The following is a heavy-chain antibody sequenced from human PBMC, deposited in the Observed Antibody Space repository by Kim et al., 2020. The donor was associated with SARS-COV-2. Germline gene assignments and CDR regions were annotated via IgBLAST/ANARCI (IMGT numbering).Heavy chain of an antibody. CDR3: ARVRWELQIDAFDI. CDR2: MNPNSGNT. CDR1: GYTFTSND. D-gene: IGHD1-26*01. V-gene: IGHV1-8*01. J-gene: IGHJ3*02. Sequence: ASVKVSCKASGYTFTSNDINWVRQATGQGLEWMGWMNPNSGNTGYAQKFQGRVTMTRNTSISTAYMELSSLRSEDTAVYYCARVRWELQIDAFDIWGQGTMVTVSS.